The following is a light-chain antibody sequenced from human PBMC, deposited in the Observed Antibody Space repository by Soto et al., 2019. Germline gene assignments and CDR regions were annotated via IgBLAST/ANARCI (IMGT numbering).Light chain of an antibody. CDR3: SAWDDSLHVWL. J-gene: IGLJ3*02. CDR2: INN. CDR1: DSNVGSTA. Sequence: QPVLTQPPSASGAPGQRVTISCSGSDSNVGSTAVNWYQQVPGTAPKLLIFINNQRPSGVSDRFSGSKSGTSASLAISGLQAEDEADYYCSAWDDSLHVWLFGGGTQLTVL. V-gene: IGLV1-44*01.